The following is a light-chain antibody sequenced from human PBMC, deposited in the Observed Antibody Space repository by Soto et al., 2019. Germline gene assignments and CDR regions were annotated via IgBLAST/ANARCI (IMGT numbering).Light chain of an antibody. V-gene: IGKV3D-20*01. CDR3: QQYGSSPQT. Sequence: EIVLTQSPATLSLSPGERATLSCGASQSVSSSYLAWYQQKPGLAPRLLIYDASSRAPGIQDRFSGSGSGTDFTLTISRLEPEDFAVYCCQQYGSSPQTFGQGTKLEIK. CDR2: DAS. J-gene: IGKJ2*01. CDR1: QSVSSSY.